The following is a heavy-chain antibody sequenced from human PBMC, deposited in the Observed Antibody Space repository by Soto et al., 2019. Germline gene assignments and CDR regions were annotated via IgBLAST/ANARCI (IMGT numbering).Heavy chain of an antibody. CDR2: IIPILGIA. J-gene: IGHJ4*02. V-gene: IGHV1-69*04. CDR3: ARDYDILTGYYSRSNSFDY. D-gene: IGHD3-9*01. CDR1: GGTFSSYT. Sequence: XVKVSCKASGGTFSSYTISWVRQAPGQGLEWMGRIIPILGIANYAQKFQGRVTITADKSTSTAYMELSGLRSEDTAVYYCARDYDILTGYYSRSNSFDYWGQGTLVTVSS.